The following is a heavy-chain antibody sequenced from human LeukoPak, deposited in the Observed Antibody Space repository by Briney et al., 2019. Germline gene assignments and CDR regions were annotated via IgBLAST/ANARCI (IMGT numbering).Heavy chain of an antibody. D-gene: IGHD2-8*01. CDR2: INHSGST. J-gene: IGHJ4*02. Sequence: SETLSLTCTVSGGSISSYYWSWIRQPPGKGLEWIGEINHSGSTNYNPSLKSRVTISVDTSKNQFSLKLSSVTAADTAVYYCARGRMVYAIRYYFDYWGQGTLVTVSS. CDR3: ARGRMVYAIRYYFDY. V-gene: IGHV4-34*01. CDR1: GGSISSYY.